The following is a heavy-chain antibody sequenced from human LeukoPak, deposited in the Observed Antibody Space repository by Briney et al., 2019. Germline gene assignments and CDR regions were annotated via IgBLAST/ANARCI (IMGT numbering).Heavy chain of an antibody. CDR2: ISSSSSYI. D-gene: IGHD6-6*01. V-gene: IGHV3-21*01. CDR1: GFTFSSYS. Sequence: GGSLRLSCAASGFTFSSYSMNWVRQAPGKGLEWVSSISSSSSYIYYTDSVKGRFTISRDNAKNSLYLQMNSLRAEDTAVYYCARGIEYSSSFDYWGQGTLVTVSS. J-gene: IGHJ4*02. CDR3: ARGIEYSSSFDY.